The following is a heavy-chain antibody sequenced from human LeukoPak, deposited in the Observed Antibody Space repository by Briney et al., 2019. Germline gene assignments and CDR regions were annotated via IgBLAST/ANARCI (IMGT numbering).Heavy chain of an antibody. CDR2: ISGSGGST. CDR1: GFTFSTFW. CDR3: ANGGWFHAFDI. D-gene: IGHD3-10*01. J-gene: IGHJ3*02. Sequence: PGGSPRLSCAASGFTFSTFWMSWVRQTPGKGLEWVSAISGSGGSTYYADSVKGRFTISRDNSKNTLYLQMNSLRAEDTAVYYCANGGWFHAFDIWGQGTMVTVSS. V-gene: IGHV3-23*01.